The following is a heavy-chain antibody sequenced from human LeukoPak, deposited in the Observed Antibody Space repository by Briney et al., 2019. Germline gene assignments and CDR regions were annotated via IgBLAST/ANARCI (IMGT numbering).Heavy chain of an antibody. Sequence: PGGSLRLSCAASGFTFSSYGMHWVRQAPGKGLEWVAVISYDGSNKYYADSVKGRFTISRDNSKNTLYLQMNSLRAEDTAVYYCAKDSAGSGRLRYYYYGMDVWGKGTTVTVSS. D-gene: IGHD3-10*01. CDR3: AKDSAGSGRLRYYYYGMDV. V-gene: IGHV3-30*18. CDR1: GFTFSSYG. J-gene: IGHJ6*04. CDR2: ISYDGSNK.